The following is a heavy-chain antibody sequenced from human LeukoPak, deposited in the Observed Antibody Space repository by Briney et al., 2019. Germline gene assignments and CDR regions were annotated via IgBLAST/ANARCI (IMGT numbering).Heavy chain of an antibody. J-gene: IGHJ5*02. CDR1: GFTFTSYW. Sequence: GGSLRLSCAVSGFTFTSYWMSWVRQAPGKVLEWVANIRQDGSEKYYVDSVKGRFSISRDNAKKSLYLQMNSLRADDTAVYYCARENVDYDFWSGYPNWFDPWGQGTLVTVSS. CDR2: IRQDGSEK. D-gene: IGHD3-3*01. CDR3: ARENVDYDFWSGYPNWFDP. V-gene: IGHV3-7*05.